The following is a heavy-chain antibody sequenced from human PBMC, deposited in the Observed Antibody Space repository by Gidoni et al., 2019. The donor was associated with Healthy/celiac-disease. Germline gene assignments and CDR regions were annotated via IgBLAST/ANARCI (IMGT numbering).Heavy chain of an antibody. Sequence: QVQLQESGPGLVKPSQTLSLTCTFSGGSISSGGYYWCWIRQHPGKGLEWIGYIYYSGSTYYNPSLKSRVTISVDTSKNQFSLKLSSVTAADTAVYYCARGIYLTYYFDYWGQGTLVTVSS. D-gene: IGHD2-2*02. CDR1: GGSISSGGYY. J-gene: IGHJ4*02. V-gene: IGHV4-31*03. CDR2: IYYSGST. CDR3: ARGIYLTYYFDY.